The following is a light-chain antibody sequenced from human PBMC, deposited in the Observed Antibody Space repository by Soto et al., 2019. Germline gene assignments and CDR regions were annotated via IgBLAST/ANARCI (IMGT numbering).Light chain of an antibody. Sequence: DIQMTQSPSSLSASVGDRVTITCRASQGISNSLAWYQQNAGKSPKLLIYAASNLQSGVPSRFSGSGSGTDFSLTIRSLQAEDVATYYCQTYHSARVTFGGGTKVEIK. V-gene: IGKV1-27*01. CDR1: QGISNS. J-gene: IGKJ4*01. CDR3: QTYHSARVT. CDR2: AAS.